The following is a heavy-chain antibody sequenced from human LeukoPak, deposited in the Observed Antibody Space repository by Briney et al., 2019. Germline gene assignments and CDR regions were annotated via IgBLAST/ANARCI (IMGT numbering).Heavy chain of an antibody. CDR1: GGSINNYY. CDR3: ARGVYIAAAQYGY. Sequence: SETLSLTCTVSGGSINNYYWSWIRQPPGKGREWIGYIYYSGTTNYNPSLKRRVTISVDTSKNQFSLKLKSVTAADTAVYYCARGVYIAAAQYGYWGQGTLVTVSS. CDR2: IYYSGTT. D-gene: IGHD6-13*01. J-gene: IGHJ4*02. V-gene: IGHV4-59*01.